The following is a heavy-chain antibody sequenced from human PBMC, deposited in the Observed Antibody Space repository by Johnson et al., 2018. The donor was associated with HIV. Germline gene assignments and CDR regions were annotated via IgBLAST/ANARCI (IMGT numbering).Heavy chain of an antibody. CDR2: ISSDGSNK. J-gene: IGHJ3*02. CDR3: ARDRGGGSYHDAFGI. V-gene: IGHV3-30*19. Sequence: QVQLVESGGGLVKPGGSLRLSCAASGFTFSTYGMHWVRQAPGTGLEWVAVISSDGSNKYYADSVKGRFTISRDNSKNTLYLQMNSLRAEDTAVYYCARDRGGGSYHDAFGIWGQGTMVTVSS. D-gene: IGHD1-26*01. CDR1: GFTFSTYG.